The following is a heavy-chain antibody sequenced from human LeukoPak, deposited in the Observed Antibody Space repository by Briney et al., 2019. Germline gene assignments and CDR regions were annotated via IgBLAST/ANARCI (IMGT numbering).Heavy chain of an antibody. CDR3: ARDAPDILTGSPWD. CDR2: INPNSGGT. D-gene: IGHD3-9*01. V-gene: IGHV1-2*02. Sequence: ASVKVSCKVSGYTLTELSMHWVRQAPGQGLEWMGWINPNSGGTNYAQKFQGRATMTRDTSISTAYMELSRLRSDDTAVYYCARDAPDILTGSPWDWGQGTLVTVSS. J-gene: IGHJ4*02. CDR1: GYTLTELS.